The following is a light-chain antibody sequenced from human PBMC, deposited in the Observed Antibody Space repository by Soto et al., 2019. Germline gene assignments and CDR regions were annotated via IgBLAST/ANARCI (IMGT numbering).Light chain of an antibody. Sequence: EIVLTQSPGTLSLSPGERATLSCRASQSGRDMYLAWYQQKPGQPPRLLIYGVSSRAYGIPDRFSGSGSGTDFTLTISRLEPEDFAVYYCQHYGYPHWTFGQGTKVEIK. CDR1: QSGRDMY. CDR2: GVS. V-gene: IGKV3-20*01. CDR3: QHYGYPHWT. J-gene: IGKJ1*01.